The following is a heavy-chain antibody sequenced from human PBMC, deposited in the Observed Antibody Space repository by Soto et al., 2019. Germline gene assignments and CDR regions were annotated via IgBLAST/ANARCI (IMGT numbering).Heavy chain of an antibody. CDR2: IHSGDSNA. CDR1: GYIFNTYS. Sequence: GESLKISCKGSGYIFNTYSLVWVRQTPGKGLEWMGNIHSGDSNARYSPSFQGQVTISVDKSINTAYLEWSSLKASDTALYYCATWTSSHWFDYWGQGTLVTVSS. CDR3: ATWTSSHWFDY. V-gene: IGHV5-51*01. J-gene: IGHJ4*02. D-gene: IGHD2-2*01.